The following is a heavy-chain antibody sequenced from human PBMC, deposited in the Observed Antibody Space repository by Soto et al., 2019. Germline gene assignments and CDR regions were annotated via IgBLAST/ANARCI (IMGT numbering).Heavy chain of an antibody. J-gene: IGHJ6*02. CDR2: ITGTGTST. Sequence: PGGSLRLSCAASGFTFRSYAMSWVRQAPGKGLEWVATITGTGTSTYFADSVKGRFTISRDNSRNTLYLQLNSLRAEDTAVYYCARALSYNYYYGMDVWGQGTTVTVSS. V-gene: IGHV3-23*01. D-gene: IGHD3-10*01. CDR1: GFTFRSYA. CDR3: ARALSYNYYYGMDV.